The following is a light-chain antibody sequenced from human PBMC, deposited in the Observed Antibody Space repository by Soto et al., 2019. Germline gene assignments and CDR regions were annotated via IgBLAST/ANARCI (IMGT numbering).Light chain of an antibody. Sequence: DIQMTQSPPSLSASVGDRVTITCRASQNVWTYLNWYQQKPGKAPRLLLYGASDLEDGVPARFSGSGSGTDFTLTISSLQPEDCATYYCQQTFYIPRTVGQGTKVDIK. V-gene: IGKV1-39*01. J-gene: IGKJ2*01. CDR1: QNVWTY. CDR2: GAS. CDR3: QQTFYIPRT.